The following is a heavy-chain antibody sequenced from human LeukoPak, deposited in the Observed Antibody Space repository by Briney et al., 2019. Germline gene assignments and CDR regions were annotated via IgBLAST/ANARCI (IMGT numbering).Heavy chain of an antibody. CDR1: GYSISSGYY. CDR2: SGST. J-gene: IGHJ5*02. CDR3: ARALDSSGWYGVWFDP. D-gene: IGHD6-19*01. Sequence: SETLSLTCTVSGYSISSGYYWGWIRQPPGKGLEWIGSGSTYYNPSLKSRVTISVDTSKNQFSLKLSSVTAADTAVYYCARALDSSGWYGVWFDPWGQGTLVTVSS. V-gene: IGHV4-38-2*02.